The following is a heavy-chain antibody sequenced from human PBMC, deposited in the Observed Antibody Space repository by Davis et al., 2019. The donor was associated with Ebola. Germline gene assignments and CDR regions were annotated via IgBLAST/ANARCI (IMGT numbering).Heavy chain of an antibody. CDR1: GYTFTSYG. D-gene: IGHD3-22*01. J-gene: IGHJ4*02. V-gene: IGHV7-4-1*02. Sequence: ASVKVSCKASGYTFTSYGISWVRQAPGQGLEWMGWVSTDTGDPTYAQGFTGRFVFSLDTSVSTAYLQITSLKAEDTAVYYCARFAYDNNDIDVSFDYWGQGTLVTVSS. CDR3: ARFAYDNNDIDVSFDY. CDR2: VSTDTGDP.